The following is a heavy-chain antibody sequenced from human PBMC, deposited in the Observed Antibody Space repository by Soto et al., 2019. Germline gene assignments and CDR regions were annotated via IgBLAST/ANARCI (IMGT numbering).Heavy chain of an antibody. D-gene: IGHD4-17*01. CDR3: ARVDYGGNDHGMDV. Sequence: SETLSLTCAVYGGSFSGYYWSWIRQPPGKGLEWIGEINHSGSTNYNPSLKSRVTISVDTSKNQFSLKLSSVTAADTAVYYRARVDYGGNDHGMDVWGQGXTVTVYS. CDR1: GGSFSGYY. V-gene: IGHV4-34*01. CDR2: INHSGST. J-gene: IGHJ6*02.